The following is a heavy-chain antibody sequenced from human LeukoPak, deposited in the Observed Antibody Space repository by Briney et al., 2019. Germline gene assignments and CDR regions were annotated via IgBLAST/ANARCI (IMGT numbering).Heavy chain of an antibody. CDR3: ARDFFPTVVTT. CDR1: GCTVSSNY. Sequence: GGSLRLSCAASGCTVSSNYMSWVRQAPGKGLEWVSVIYSGGSTYYADSVKGRFTISRDNSKNTLYLQMNSLRAEDTAVYYCARDFFPTVVTTWGQGTLVTVSS. V-gene: IGHV3-66*02. J-gene: IGHJ5*02. D-gene: IGHD4-23*01. CDR2: IYSGGST.